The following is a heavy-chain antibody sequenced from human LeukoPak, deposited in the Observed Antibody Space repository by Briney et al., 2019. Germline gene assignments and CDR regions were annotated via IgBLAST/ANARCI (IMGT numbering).Heavy chain of an antibody. D-gene: IGHD3-9*01. CDR3: ARVPSYYDILTGYYRRELYYFDY. CDR2: INHSGST. CDR1: GGSFSGYY. V-gene: IGHV4-34*01. J-gene: IGHJ4*02. Sequence: SETLSLTCAVYGGSFSGYYWSWIRQPPGKGLGWIGEINHSGSTNYNPSLKSRVTISVDTSKNQFSLKLSSVTAADTAVCYCARVPSYYDILTGYYRRELYYFDYWGQGTLVTVSS.